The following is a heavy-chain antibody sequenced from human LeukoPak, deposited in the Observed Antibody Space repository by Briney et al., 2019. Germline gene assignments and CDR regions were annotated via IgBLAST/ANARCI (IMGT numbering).Heavy chain of an antibody. V-gene: IGHV4-39*07. J-gene: IGHJ4*02. CDR3: ARDSGSYYFDY. CDR2: IYYSGST. D-gene: IGHD1-26*01. CDR1: GGSISSSSYY. Sequence: SETLSLTCTVSGGSISSSSYYWGWIRQPPGKGLEWIGSIYYSGSTYYNPSLKSRVTISVDTSKNQFSLKLSSVTAADTAVYYCARDSGSYYFDYWGQGTLVTVSS.